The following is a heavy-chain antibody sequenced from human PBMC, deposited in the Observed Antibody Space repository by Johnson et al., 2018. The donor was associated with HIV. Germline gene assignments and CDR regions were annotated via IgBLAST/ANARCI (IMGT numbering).Heavy chain of an antibody. V-gene: IGHV3-15*01. CDR2: IKSKTEGGTT. J-gene: IGHJ3*01. Sequence: VLLVESGGRLVKPGGSLRLSCAASGFTFSNAWMSWVRQAPGKGLEWVGRIKSKTEGGTTDYAAPVKGRFTISRDDSKNTLYLQMNSLKTEDTAVYYCTTGTTVPTWDWGQGTMVTVSS. D-gene: IGHD4-17*01. CDR3: TTGTTVPTWD. CDR1: GFTFSNAW.